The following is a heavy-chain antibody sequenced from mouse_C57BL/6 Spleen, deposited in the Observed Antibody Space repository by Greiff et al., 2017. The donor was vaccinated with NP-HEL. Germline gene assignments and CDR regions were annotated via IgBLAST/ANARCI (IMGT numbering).Heavy chain of an antibody. Sequence: QVQLKESGPELVKPGASVKISCKASGYAFSSSWMNWVKQRPGKGLEWIGRIYPGDGDTNYNGKFKGKATLTADKSSSTAYMQLISLTSEDSAVYFCAINHYGSSYGAMDYWGQGTSVTVSS. CDR3: AINHYGSSYGAMDY. V-gene: IGHV1-82*01. J-gene: IGHJ4*01. CDR2: IYPGDGDT. D-gene: IGHD1-1*01. CDR1: GYAFSSSW.